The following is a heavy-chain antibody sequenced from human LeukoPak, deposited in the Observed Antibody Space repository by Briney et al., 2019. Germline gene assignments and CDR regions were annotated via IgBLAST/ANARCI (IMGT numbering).Heavy chain of an antibody. Sequence: SETLSLTCSVSGGSISSSKSYWGWIRQPPGQGLECIATVFYSGSPYYNPSLKSRITISMDTSKNQFSLNLTSVSAADTAIYYCARGAFDLWGRGTLVTVSA. CDR2: VFYSGSP. J-gene: IGHJ2*01. CDR1: GGSISSSKSY. V-gene: IGHV4-39*02. CDR3: ARGAFDL.